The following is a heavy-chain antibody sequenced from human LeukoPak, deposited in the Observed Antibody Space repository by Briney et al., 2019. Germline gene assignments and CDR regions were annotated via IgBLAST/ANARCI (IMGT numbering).Heavy chain of an antibody. D-gene: IGHD4-17*01. CDR2: IYYNGST. V-gene: IGHV4-59*01. J-gene: IGHJ4*02. Sequence: SETLSLTCTVSGGSISSYYWSWIRQPPGKGLEWIGYIYYNGSTNYNPSLKSRVTISVDTSKNQFSLKLSSVTAADTAVYYCAREGGYGDYDYWGQGTLVTVSS. CDR3: AREGGYGDYDY. CDR1: GGSISSYY.